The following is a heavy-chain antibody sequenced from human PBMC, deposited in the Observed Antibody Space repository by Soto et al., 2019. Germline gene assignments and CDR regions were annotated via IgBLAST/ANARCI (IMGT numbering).Heavy chain of an antibody. V-gene: IGHV3-23*01. CDR1: GFTFNKYA. D-gene: IGHD4-17*01. CDR2: ISGSSSTT. CDR3: APTRYDYGDDAVGY. Sequence: EVQLLEYGGGLVQRGESLRLSCVASGFTFNKYAMTWVRQAPGKGLEWVSSISGSSSTTYYADSVKGRFTISRDNSKNTVYLHMNTLSTGDTAVYYCAPTRYDYGDDAVGYWGQGTLVTVSS. J-gene: IGHJ4*01.